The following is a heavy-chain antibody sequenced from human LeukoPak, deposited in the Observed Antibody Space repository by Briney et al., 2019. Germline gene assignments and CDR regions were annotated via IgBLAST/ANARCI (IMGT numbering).Heavy chain of an antibody. CDR1: GGSITNYY. D-gene: IGHD1-20*01. CDR3: ARHSNWNAGVDWFDP. Sequence: PSETLSLTCTVSGGSITNYYWNWIRQPPGKGLEWIGYIYYSGGTNYNPSLRSRVTISVDTSKSQFSLKLSSVTAADTAVYYCARHSNWNAGVDWFDPWGQGTLVTVSS. V-gene: IGHV4-59*08. CDR2: IYYSGGT. J-gene: IGHJ5*02.